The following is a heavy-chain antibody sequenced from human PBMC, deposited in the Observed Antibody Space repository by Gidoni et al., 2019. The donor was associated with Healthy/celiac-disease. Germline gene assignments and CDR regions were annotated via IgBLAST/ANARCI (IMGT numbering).Heavy chain of an antibody. D-gene: IGHD1-26*01. CDR3: ARLSGEELSYYFDY. V-gene: IGHV3-30-3*01. Sequence: QVQLVESGGGVVQPGRSLRLSCAASGFTFSSYAMHWVRQAPGKGLEWVAVISYDGSNKYYADSVKGRFTISRDNSKNTLYLQMNSLRAEDTAVYYCARLSGEELSYYFDYWGQGTLVTVSS. J-gene: IGHJ4*02. CDR2: ISYDGSNK. CDR1: GFTFSSYA.